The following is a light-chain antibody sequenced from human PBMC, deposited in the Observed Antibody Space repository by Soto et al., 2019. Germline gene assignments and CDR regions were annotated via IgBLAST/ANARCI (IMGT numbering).Light chain of an antibody. Sequence: EVVMTQSPATLSVSPGDRATLSCRASQSVDTNVFWYQQKPGQPPRLLVHSASIRAPGVPARFTGIGSGTDFTLTISGLQSDDFAIYYCQQYYHWPPYTFGQGTRLQIK. J-gene: IGKJ2*01. CDR1: QSVDTN. V-gene: IGKV3-15*01. CDR2: SAS. CDR3: QQYYHWPPYT.